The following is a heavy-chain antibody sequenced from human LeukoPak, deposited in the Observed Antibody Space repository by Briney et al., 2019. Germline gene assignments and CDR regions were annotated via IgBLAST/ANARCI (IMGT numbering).Heavy chain of an antibody. V-gene: IGHV3-30*18. CDR2: ISNDATKK. J-gene: IGHJ4*02. CDR1: GFTFSTYA. Sequence: PGGSLRLSCAASGFTFSTYAMHWVRQAPGKGLEWVAVISNDATKKYYADSVKGRSTISRDNSENTLYLQMNSLRAEDTAVYYCAKDMNTVTTTLDYWGQGTLVTVSS. D-gene: IGHD4-17*01. CDR3: AKDMNTVTTTLDY.